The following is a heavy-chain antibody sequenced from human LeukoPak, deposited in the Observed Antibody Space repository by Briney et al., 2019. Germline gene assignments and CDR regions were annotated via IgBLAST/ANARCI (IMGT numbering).Heavy chain of an antibody. D-gene: IGHD6-13*01. CDR1: GFTFSSYT. V-gene: IGHV3-21*01. J-gene: IGHJ4*02. CDR2: ISTSSSCI. Sequence: PGGSLRLSCAASGFTFSSYTMNWVRQAPGKGLEWVSSISTSSSCIYYADSVKGRFTISRDNAKNSLFLQMNSLRAEDTAVYYCARDIATAGHLAFDYWGQGTLVTVSS. CDR3: ARDIATAGHLAFDY.